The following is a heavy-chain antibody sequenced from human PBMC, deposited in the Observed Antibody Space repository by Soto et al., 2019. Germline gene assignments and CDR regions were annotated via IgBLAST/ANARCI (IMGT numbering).Heavy chain of an antibody. J-gene: IGHJ6*03. D-gene: IGHD2-2*01. Sequence: QVQLVQSGAEVEKPGASVKVSCKASGYTFTNYAVHWVRQAPGQRLEWMGWINAGNGNTRYSQKFQGRVTITRDTSARTAYMELSSLRSEDTAVYYCARDHLAVVPVASWYFYMDVWGKGTTVTVSS. CDR2: INAGNGNT. CDR3: ARDHLAVVPVASWYFYMDV. V-gene: IGHV1-3*01. CDR1: GYTFTNYA.